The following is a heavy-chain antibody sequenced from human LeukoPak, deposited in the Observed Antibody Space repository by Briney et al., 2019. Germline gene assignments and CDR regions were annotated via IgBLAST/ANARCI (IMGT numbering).Heavy chain of an antibody. Sequence: SETLSLTCTVSGGSISSYYWSWIRQPAGKGLEWIGEINHSGSTNYNPSLKSRVTISVDTSKNQFSLKLSSVTAADTAVYYCARGGLYYYDSSGYFYWGQGTLVTVSS. CDR1: GGSISSYY. D-gene: IGHD3-22*01. CDR3: ARGGLYYYDSSGYFY. CDR2: INHSGST. V-gene: IGHV4-34*01. J-gene: IGHJ4*02.